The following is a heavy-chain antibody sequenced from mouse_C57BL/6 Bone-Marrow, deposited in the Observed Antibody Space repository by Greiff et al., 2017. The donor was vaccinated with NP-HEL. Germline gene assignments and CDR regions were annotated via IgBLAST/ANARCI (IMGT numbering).Heavy chain of an antibody. V-gene: IGHV1-55*01. J-gene: IGHJ4*01. CDR2: IYPGSGST. D-gene: IGHD1-1*01. Sequence: QVQLQQPGAELVKPGASVKMSCKASGYTFTSYWITWVKQRPGQGLEWIGDIYPGSGSTNYNEKFKSKATLTVDTSSSTAYMQLSSLTSEDSAVYYCARSTVLAPYYAMDDWGQGTSVTVAS. CDR3: ARSTVLAPYYAMDD. CDR1: GYTFTSYW.